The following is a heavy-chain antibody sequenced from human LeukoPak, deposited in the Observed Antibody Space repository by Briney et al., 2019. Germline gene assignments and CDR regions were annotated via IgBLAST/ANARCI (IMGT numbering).Heavy chain of an antibody. Sequence: SETLSLTCTVSGGSISSGGYYWSWIRQHPGKGLEWIGYIYYSGSTCYNPSLKSRVTISVDTSKNQFSLKLSSVTAADTAVYYCARAHDYGPDYWGQGTLVTVSS. D-gene: IGHD4-17*01. CDR1: GGSISSGGYY. CDR3: ARAHDYGPDY. CDR2: IYYSGST. V-gene: IGHV4-31*03. J-gene: IGHJ4*02.